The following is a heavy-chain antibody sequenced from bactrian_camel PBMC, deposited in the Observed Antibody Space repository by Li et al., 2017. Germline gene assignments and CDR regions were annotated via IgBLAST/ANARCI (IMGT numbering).Heavy chain of an antibody. D-gene: IGHD3*01. CDR1: GYKTYY. Sequence: HVQLVESGGGSVQAGGSLKLSCVVSGYKTYYMAWFRQAPGKEREGVAFIDTSGGTNYAYSVAGRFTISKDNAKNTLYLQMNSLKIEDTAVYYCALGSSRQATMTARGRGTQVTV. V-gene: IGHV3S53*01. J-gene: IGHJ4*01. CDR2: IDTSGGT.